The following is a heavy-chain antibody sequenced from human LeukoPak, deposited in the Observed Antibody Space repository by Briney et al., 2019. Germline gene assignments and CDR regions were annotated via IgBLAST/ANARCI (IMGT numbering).Heavy chain of an antibody. V-gene: IGHV4-59*01. D-gene: IGHD2-21*01. CDR1: GDSINGFY. CDR3: ARGVVIAPQTFDY. J-gene: IGHJ4*02. CDR2: IYYSGST. Sequence: SETLSLTCTVSGDSINGFYWSWIRQPPGKGLEWIGYIYYSGSTNYNPSLKSRVTISVDTSKNQFSLKLSSVTAADTAVYYCARGVVIAPQTFDYWGQGTLVTVSS.